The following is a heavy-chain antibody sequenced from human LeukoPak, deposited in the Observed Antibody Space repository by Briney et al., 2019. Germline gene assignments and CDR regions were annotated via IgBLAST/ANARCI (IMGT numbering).Heavy chain of an antibody. V-gene: IGHV1-18*01. Sequence: LQGRVTMTTDTSTITAYMELRSLRSDDTAVYYCARVPIFGVAIIPYFDYWGQGTLVTVSS. J-gene: IGHJ4*02. D-gene: IGHD3-3*01. CDR3: ARVPIFGVAIIPYFDY.